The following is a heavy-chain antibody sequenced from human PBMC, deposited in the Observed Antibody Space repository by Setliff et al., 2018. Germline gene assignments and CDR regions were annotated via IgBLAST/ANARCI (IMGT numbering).Heavy chain of an antibody. D-gene: IGHD3-10*01. V-gene: IGHV7-4-1*01. CDR1: GYTFTTYA. J-gene: IGHJ6*03. Sequence: ASVKVSCKTSGYTFTTYAISWMRQAPGQGLEWMGWINTNTGNPSYAQDFTGRFVFSLDTSVSTAHLQIGSLKAEDTAVYYCARASRFGTIVYKGYYYMDVWGKGTTVTVSS. CDR2: INTNTGNP. CDR3: ARASRFGTIVYKGYYYMDV.